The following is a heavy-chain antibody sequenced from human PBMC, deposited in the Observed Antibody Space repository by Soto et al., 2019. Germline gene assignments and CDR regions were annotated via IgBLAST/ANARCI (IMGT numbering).Heavy chain of an antibody. CDR3: ARGRGYVYGSNFYGLDV. J-gene: IGHJ6*02. D-gene: IGHD6-25*01. Sequence: PSEVLSLTCGVYRGSFSGFYWSWVRQTPGGGLEWIGEINHSGTTNYNPSFQNRVTISVDKSTNNFSLKMTSVTAADAAVYYCARGRGYVYGSNFYGLDVWGQGTTVTVSS. CDR1: RGSFSGFY. CDR2: INHSGTT. V-gene: IGHV4-34*01.